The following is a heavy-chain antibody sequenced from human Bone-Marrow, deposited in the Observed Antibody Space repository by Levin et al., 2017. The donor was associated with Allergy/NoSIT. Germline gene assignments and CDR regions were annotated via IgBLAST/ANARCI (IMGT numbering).Heavy chain of an antibody. CDR2: IHPRLGTS. Sequence: AASVKVSCKASGDTDTFSIYTVDWLRQAPGQGLEWVGGIHPRLGTSFYAQKWQARVTITADHSTTTAYMALSNLRSDDTAVYYCARQTYRNPPDYFDYWGQGTLVTVSS. CDR3: ARQTYRNPPDYFDY. J-gene: IGHJ4*02. D-gene: IGHD4-11*01. V-gene: IGHV1-69*08. CDR1: GDTDTFSIYT.